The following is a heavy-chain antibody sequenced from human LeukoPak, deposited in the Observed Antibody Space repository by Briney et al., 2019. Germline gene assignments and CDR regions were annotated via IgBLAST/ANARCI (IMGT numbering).Heavy chain of an antibody. D-gene: IGHD3-3*01. V-gene: IGHV3-23*01. Sequence: GSLRLSCAASGFTFSNYAMTWVRQAPGKGLEWVSAMDGNGESTYFADSVKGRFTISRDNSKNTLYLQMNSLRAGDTAVYYCAKAAYYDFWSGLGDFEYWGQGTVVTVSA. CDR1: GFTFSNYA. CDR3: AKAAYYDFWSGLGDFEY. CDR2: MDGNGEST. J-gene: IGHJ4*02.